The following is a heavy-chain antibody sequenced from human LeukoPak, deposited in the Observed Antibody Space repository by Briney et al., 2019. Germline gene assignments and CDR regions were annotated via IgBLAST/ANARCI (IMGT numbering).Heavy chain of an antibody. CDR1: GFTVSSNY. CDR3: ARDTGNYSGVGVYYYMDV. J-gene: IGHJ6*03. D-gene: IGHD4-11*01. CDR2: ICSGGST. Sequence: GGSLRLSCAASGFTVSSNYMSWVRQAPGKGLEWVSVICSGGSTYYADSVKGRFTISRDNSKNTLYLQMNSLRAEDTAVYYCARDTGNYSGVGVYYYMDVWGKGTTVTVSS. V-gene: IGHV3-53*01.